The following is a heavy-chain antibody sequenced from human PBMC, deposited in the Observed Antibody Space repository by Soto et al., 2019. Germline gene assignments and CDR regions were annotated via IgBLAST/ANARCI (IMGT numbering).Heavy chain of an antibody. V-gene: IGHV3-23*01. Sequence: EVQLLESGGGLVQAGGSLRLSCAASGFTFSSYAMSWVRQAPGKGLEWVAGISGSGGSTYYADSVKGRFGISRDNSKNTLYLQMNSLRAEDTAVSYCAKHRGIAAAGTESYWYFDLWGRGTLVTVSS. CDR3: AKHRGIAAAGTESYWYFDL. J-gene: IGHJ2*01. CDR2: ISGSGGST. CDR1: GFTFSSYA. D-gene: IGHD6-13*01.